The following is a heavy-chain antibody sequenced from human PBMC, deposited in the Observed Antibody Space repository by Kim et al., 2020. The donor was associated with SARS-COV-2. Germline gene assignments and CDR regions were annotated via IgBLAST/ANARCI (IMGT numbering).Heavy chain of an antibody. Sequence: GSTYYADSVKGRFTISRDNSKNTLYLQMNSLRAEDTAVYYCGVYSYGYSGGQGTLVTVSS. V-gene: IGHV3-23*01. J-gene: IGHJ4*02. CDR3: GVYSYGYS. D-gene: IGHD5-18*01. CDR2: GST.